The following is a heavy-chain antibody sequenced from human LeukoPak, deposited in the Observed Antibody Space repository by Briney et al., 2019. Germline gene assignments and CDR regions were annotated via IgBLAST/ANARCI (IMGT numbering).Heavy chain of an antibody. CDR3: ASTPQGSSGYD. CDR2: IYGGGST. J-gene: IGHJ1*01. CDR1: GFTLSSSA. V-gene: IGHV3-53*01. D-gene: IGHD5-12*01. Sequence: GGSLRLSCAASGFTLSSSAMNWVRQAPGKGLEWVSVIYGGGSTSYADSVKGRFTISRDNSKNTLYLQMNSLRVEDTAIYYCASTPQGSSGYDWGQGTLVTVSS.